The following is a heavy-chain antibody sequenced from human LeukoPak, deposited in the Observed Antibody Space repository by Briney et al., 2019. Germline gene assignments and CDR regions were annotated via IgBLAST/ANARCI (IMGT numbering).Heavy chain of an antibody. CDR2: ISSSGSTI. J-gene: IGHJ6*03. V-gene: IGHV3-48*04. Sequence: GGSLRLSCAASGFTFSSYSMNWVRQAPGKGLEWVSYISSSGSTIYYADSVKGRFTISRDNAKNSLYLQMNSLRAEDTAVYYCASGGDSPYYYYMDVWGKGTTVTVSS. CDR1: GFTFSSYS. D-gene: IGHD3-16*01. CDR3: ASGGDSPYYYYMDV.